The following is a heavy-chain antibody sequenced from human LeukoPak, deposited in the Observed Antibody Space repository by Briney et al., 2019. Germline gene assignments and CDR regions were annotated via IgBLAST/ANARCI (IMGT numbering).Heavy chain of an antibody. CDR3: ARATAADTAMFYFDY. CDR2: ISSSGNII. Sequence: GGSLRLSCAASGFTFSDYYMSWIRQAPGKGLEWVSYISSSGNIIYSADSVKGRFTISRDNAKNSLYLQINSLRAEDTAVYYCARATAADTAMFYFDYWGQGTLVTVSS. D-gene: IGHD5-18*01. J-gene: IGHJ4*02. V-gene: IGHV3-11*01. CDR1: GFTFSDYY.